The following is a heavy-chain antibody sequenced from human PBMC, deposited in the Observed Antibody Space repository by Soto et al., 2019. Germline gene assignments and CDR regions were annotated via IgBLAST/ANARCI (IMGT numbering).Heavy chain of an antibody. D-gene: IGHD3-10*01. CDR2: ISAYNGNT. J-gene: IGHJ5*02. CDR1: GYTFTSYG. CDR3: ATGGFRGVSVDWFDP. V-gene: IGHV1-18*01. Sequence: ASVKVSCKASGYTFTSYGISWVRQAPGQGLEWMGWISAYNGNTNYAQKLQGRVTMTTDTSTSTAYMQLRSLRSDDTAVYYCATGGFRGVSVDWFDPWGQGTLVTVSS.